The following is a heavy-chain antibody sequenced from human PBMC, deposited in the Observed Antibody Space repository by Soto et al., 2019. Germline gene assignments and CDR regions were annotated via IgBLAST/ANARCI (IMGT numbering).Heavy chain of an antibody. V-gene: IGHV5-10-1*01. CDR1: GYSFTSYR. CDR2: IDPSDSYT. CDR3: ASGDSSSFDY. J-gene: IGHJ4*02. D-gene: IGHD6-6*01. Sequence: GESLKISCKGSGYSFTSYRISWVRQMPGKGLEWMGRIDPSDSYTNYSPSFQGHVTISADKSISTAYLQWSSLKASDTAMYYCASGDSSSFDYWGQGTLVTVSS.